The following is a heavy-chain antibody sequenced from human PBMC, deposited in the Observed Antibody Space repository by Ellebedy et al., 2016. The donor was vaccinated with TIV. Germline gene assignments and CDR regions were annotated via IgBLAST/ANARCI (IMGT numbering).Heavy chain of an antibody. D-gene: IGHD1-26*01. CDR3: AKGPTTRYYYMDV. Sequence: GESLKISXAASRFTFSIFGLHWVRQAPGKGLEWVALISSDGRKKYYADSVRGRFTISRDNSKNTLYLQMNSLRAEDTAVYYCAKGPTTRYYYMDVWGKGTTVTVSS. V-gene: IGHV3-30*18. CDR1: RFTFSIFG. J-gene: IGHJ6*03. CDR2: ISSDGRKK.